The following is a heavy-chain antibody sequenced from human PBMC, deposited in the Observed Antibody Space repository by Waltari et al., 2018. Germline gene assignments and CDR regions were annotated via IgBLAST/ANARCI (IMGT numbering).Heavy chain of an antibody. CDR3: ARDFEVGQLGAFDI. Sequence: QVQLQESGPGLVKPSETLSLTCTVSGGSISSYYWSWIRQPAGKGLEWIGRIYTSGSTNYTPSLKSRVTMSVDTSKNQFSLKLSSVTAADTAVYYCARDFEVGQLGAFDIWGQGTMVTVSS. CDR1: GGSISSYY. V-gene: IGHV4-4*07. J-gene: IGHJ3*02. D-gene: IGHD2-21*01. CDR2: IYTSGST.